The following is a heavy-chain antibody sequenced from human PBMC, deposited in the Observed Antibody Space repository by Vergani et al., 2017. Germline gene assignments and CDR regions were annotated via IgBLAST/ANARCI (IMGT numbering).Heavy chain of an antibody. Sequence: QVQLVESGGGVVQRGRSLRLSCAASGFTFSSYGMYWVCQAPGKGLEWVAVISYDGSNKYYADSVKGRFTISRDNSKNTLYLQMNSLRAEDTAVYYCAKDQDSGIFGYWGQGTLVTVSS. CDR1: GFTFSSYG. J-gene: IGHJ4*02. D-gene: IGHD1-26*01. V-gene: IGHV3-30*18. CDR3: AKDQDSGIFGY. CDR2: ISYDGSNK.